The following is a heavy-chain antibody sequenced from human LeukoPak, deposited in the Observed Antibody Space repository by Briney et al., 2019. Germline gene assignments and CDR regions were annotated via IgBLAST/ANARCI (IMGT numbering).Heavy chain of an antibody. J-gene: IGHJ4*02. CDR1: GFVFYDYA. Sequence: GGSLRLSCEATGFVFYDYAMHWVRQVPGKGLEWVSGISWNSGDIAYADSVKGRFTISRDNAKNSLYLQMHSLKPEDTALYYCARAQSKESDDSGSFYRHFDYWGRGTLVTVSS. CDR2: ISWNSGDI. D-gene: IGHD3-10*01. V-gene: IGHV3-9*01. CDR3: ARAQSKESDDSGSFYRHFDY.